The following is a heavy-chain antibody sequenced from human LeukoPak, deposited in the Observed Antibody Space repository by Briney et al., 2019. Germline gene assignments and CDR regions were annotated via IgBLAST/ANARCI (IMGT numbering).Heavy chain of an antibody. CDR2: IYYSGST. V-gene: IGHV4-59*01. J-gene: IGHJ4*02. D-gene: IGHD2-2*01. Sequence: SETLSLTCTVSGGSISSYYWSWIRQPPGKGLERIGYIYYSGSTNYNPSLKSRVTISVDTSKKQFSLKLSSVTAADTAVYYCARYSIVVEPTPFDYWGQGTLVTVSS. CDR1: GGSISSYY. CDR3: ARYSIVVEPTPFDY.